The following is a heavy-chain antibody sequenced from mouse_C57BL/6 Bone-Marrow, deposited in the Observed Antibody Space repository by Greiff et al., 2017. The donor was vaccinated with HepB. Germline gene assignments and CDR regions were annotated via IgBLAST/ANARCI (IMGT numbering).Heavy chain of an antibody. Sequence: VQLQQSGAELVRPGTSVKMSCKASGYTFTNYWIGWAKQRPGHGLEWIGDIYPGGGYTNYNEKFKGKATLTGDKSSSTAYMQFSSLTSEDSAIYYCARRSPYYYGSSYGYWGQGTTLTVSS. V-gene: IGHV1-63*01. CDR3: ARRSPYYYGSSYGY. CDR2: IYPGGGYT. CDR1: GYTFTNYW. J-gene: IGHJ2*01. D-gene: IGHD1-1*01.